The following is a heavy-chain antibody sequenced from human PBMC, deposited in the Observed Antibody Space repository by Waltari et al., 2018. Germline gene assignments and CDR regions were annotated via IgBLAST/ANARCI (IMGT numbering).Heavy chain of an antibody. D-gene: IGHD6-25*01. V-gene: IGHV3-30-3*01. CDR1: GFTFSSYS. J-gene: IGHJ4*02. CDR3: TRGAGSGAWLIDY. Sequence: QVQLVESGGGVVKPGTSLRLPCAASGFTFSSYSRHWVRRAPGKGLEWVAVIPYDGINEYYADSVRGRFTISRDNSKNTLYLQMNSLRVEDTALYYCTRGAGSGAWLIDYWGQGTLVTVSS. CDR2: IPYDGINE.